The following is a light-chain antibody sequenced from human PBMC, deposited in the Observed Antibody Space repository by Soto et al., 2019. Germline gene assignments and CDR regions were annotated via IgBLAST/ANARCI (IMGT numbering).Light chain of an antibody. J-gene: IGKJ1*01. CDR2: EAS. V-gene: IGKV3D-20*02. CDR3: QQYRT. CDR1: QSVSSSS. Sequence: EIVLTQSPATLSLSPGERATLSCRASQSVSSSSLAWYQQNPGQAPRLLIYEASSRATGIPDRLSGSGSGTDFTLTISRLEPEDFAVYYCQQYRTFGQGTKVDIK.